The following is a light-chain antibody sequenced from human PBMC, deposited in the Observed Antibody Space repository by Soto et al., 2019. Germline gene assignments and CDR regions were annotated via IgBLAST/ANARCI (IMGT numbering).Light chain of an antibody. CDR2: GAS. CDR1: QSVRSN. Sequence: EIVMTQSPATLSVSPGERATLSGRPSQSVRSNLAWYPQPPGQAPRIXIYGASNREPEIPERFLCSGAGPECTRPISRLEPEDVLVDFCPQYGSSVKTFGQGTKVDI. J-gene: IGKJ1*01. V-gene: IGKV3-20*01. CDR3: PQYGSSVKT.